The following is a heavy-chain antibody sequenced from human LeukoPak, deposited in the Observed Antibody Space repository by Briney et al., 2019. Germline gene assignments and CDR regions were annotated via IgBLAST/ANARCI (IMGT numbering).Heavy chain of an antibody. CDR3: ARDQGSDDTAPGDY. Sequence: ASVKVSCKASGYTFTSYAMHWVRQAPGQRLEWMGWINAGNGNTKYSQKFQGRVTITRDTSASTAYMELSSLRSEDTAVYYCARDQGSDDTAPGDYWGQGTLVTVSS. CDR1: GYTFTSYA. CDR2: INAGNGNT. D-gene: IGHD3-9*01. V-gene: IGHV1-3*01. J-gene: IGHJ4*02.